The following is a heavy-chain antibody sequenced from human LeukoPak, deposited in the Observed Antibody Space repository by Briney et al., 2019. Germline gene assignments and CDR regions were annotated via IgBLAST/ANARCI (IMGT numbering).Heavy chain of an antibody. CDR2: MNPNSGNT. J-gene: IGHJ4*02. Sequence: ASVKVSCKASGYTFTSYDINWVRQATGQGLEWVGWMNPNSGNTGYAQKFQGRVTITRNTSISTAYMELSSLRSEDTAVYYCARGSGSGSYQTYYFDYWGQGTLVTVSS. CDR3: ARGSGSGSYQTYYFDY. V-gene: IGHV1-8*03. CDR1: GYTFTSYD. D-gene: IGHD3-10*01.